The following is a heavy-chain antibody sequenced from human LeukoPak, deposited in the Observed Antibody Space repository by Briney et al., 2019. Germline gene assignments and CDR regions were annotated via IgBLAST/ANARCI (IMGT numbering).Heavy chain of an antibody. V-gene: IGHV3-64*01. Sequence: GGSLRLSCAASGFTFSNYAMSWVRQAPGKGLEYVSAISSNGGSTYYANSVKGRFTISRDNSKNTLYLQMGSLRAEDMAVYYCVRGLGLRYPLDYWGQGTLVTVSS. D-gene: IGHD5-12*01. CDR2: ISSNGGST. CDR3: VRGLGLRYPLDY. J-gene: IGHJ4*02. CDR1: GFTFSNYA.